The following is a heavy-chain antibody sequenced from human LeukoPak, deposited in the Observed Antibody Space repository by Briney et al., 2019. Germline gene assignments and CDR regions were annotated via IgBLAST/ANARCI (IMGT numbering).Heavy chain of an antibody. J-gene: IGHJ4*02. V-gene: IGHV3-33*01. Sequence: PGRSLRLSCAASGFTFSSYGMHWVRQAPGKGLEWVAVIWYDGSNKYYADSVKGRFTISRDNSKNTPYLQMNSLRAEGTAVYYCARETIMVRGVIDYWGQGTLVTVSS. CDR2: IWYDGSNK. CDR3: ARETIMVRGVIDY. CDR1: GFTFSSYG. D-gene: IGHD3-10*01.